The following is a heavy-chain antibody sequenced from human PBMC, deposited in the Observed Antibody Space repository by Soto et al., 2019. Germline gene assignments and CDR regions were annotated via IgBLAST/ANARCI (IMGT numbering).Heavy chain of an antibody. CDR1: GVSISSGGYS. V-gene: IGHV4-30-2*01. D-gene: IGHD3-10*01. J-gene: IGHJ4*02. Sequence: PSETLSLTCAVSGVSISSGGYSWSWIRQPPGKGLEWIGYMYHSGSTYYNPSLKSRVTISIDRSKNQFSLKLSSVTAADTAVYYCARRNYGSGSYLYWGQGTLVTVSS. CDR2: MYHSGST. CDR3: ARRNYGSGSYLY.